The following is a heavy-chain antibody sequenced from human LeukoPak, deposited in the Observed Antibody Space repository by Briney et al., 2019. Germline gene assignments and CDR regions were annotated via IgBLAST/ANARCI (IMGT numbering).Heavy chain of an antibody. CDR2: IIPIFGTA. CDR1: GRTVCSYV. D-gene: IGHD3-22*01. Sequence: ASVKVSCKASGRTVCSYVISWVRQAPGQGLEWMGGIIPIFGTANYAQKFQGRVTITTDESTSTAYMELSSLRSEDTAVYYCATLPRYYYDSSGNGGYWGQGTLVTVSS. J-gene: IGHJ4*02. CDR3: ATLPRYYYDSSGNGGY. V-gene: IGHV1-69*05.